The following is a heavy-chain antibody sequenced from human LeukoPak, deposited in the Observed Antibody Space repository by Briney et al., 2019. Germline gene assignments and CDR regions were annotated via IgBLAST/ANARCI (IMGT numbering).Heavy chain of an antibody. Sequence: ASVKASCKASGYTFTSYGISWVRQAPGQGLEWMGWISAYNGNTNYAQKLQGRVTMTTDTSTSTAYMELRSLRSDDTAVYYCARESGGEFRYYYYYYMDVWGKGTTVTVSS. CDR3: ARESGGEFRYYYYYYMDV. CDR1: GYTFTSYG. D-gene: IGHD3-10*01. CDR2: ISAYNGNT. V-gene: IGHV1-18*01. J-gene: IGHJ6*03.